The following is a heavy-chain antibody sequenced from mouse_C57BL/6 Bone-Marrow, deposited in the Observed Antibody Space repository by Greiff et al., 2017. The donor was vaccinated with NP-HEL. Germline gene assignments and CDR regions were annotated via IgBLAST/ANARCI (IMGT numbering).Heavy chain of an antibody. CDR3: AREDYDYDHWYFDV. CDR1: GYSITSGYY. D-gene: IGHD2-4*01. CDR2: ISYDGSN. J-gene: IGHJ1*03. Sequence: VQLKESGPGLVKPSQSLSLTCSVTGYSITSGYYWNWIRQFPGNKLEWMGYISYDGSNNYNPSLKNRISITRDTSKNQFFLKLNSVTTEDTATYYCAREDYDYDHWYFDVWGTGTTVTVSS. V-gene: IGHV3-6*01.